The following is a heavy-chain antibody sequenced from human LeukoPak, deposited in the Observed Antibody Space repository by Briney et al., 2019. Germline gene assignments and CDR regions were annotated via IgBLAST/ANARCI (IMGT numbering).Heavy chain of an antibody. J-gene: IGHJ6*02. D-gene: IGHD5-18*01. CDR3: ARGTAKVAPRDYYYYYGMDV. V-gene: IGHV4-30-4*01. CDR2: IYYSGST. Sequence: PSQTLSLTCTVSGGSISSGDYYWSWIRQPPGKGLEWIGYIYYSGSTYYNPSLKSRVTISVDTSKNQFSLKLSSVTAADTAVYYCARGTAKVAPRDYYYYYGMDVWGQGTTVTVSS. CDR1: GGSISSGDYY.